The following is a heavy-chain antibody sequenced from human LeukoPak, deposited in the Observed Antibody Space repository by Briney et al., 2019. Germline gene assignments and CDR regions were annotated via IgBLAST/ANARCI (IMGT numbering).Heavy chain of an antibody. CDR2: ISWNSGSI. Sequence: PGRSLRLSCAASGFTFDDYAMHGVRQAPGKGREGVSGISWNSGSIGYAGSVKGRFTISRDNAKNSLYLQMNSLRAEDTALYYCAKDIGYYYGGTHMDVWGQGTTVTVSS. CDR1: GFTFDDYA. CDR3: AKDIGYYYGGTHMDV. D-gene: IGHD3-10*01. V-gene: IGHV3-9*01. J-gene: IGHJ6*02.